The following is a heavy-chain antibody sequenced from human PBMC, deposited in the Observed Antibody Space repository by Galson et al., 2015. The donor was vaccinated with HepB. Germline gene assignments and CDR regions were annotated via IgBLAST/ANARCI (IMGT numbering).Heavy chain of an antibody. J-gene: IGHJ3*02. CDR2: MNPNSGNT. CDR1: GYTFSSYD. V-gene: IGHV1-8*01. D-gene: IGHD2-2*01. Sequence: SVKVSCKASGYTFSSYDINWVRQVTGQGLEWMGWMNPNSGNTGYAQKFQGRITMTRSTSINTAYMELSSLSSEDTAVYYCAREGVGYCSSASCYDAFDIWGQGTTVTVSS. CDR3: AREGVGYCSSASCYDAFDI.